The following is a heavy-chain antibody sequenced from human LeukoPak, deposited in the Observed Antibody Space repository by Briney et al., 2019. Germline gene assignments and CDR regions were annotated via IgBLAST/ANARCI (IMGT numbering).Heavy chain of an antibody. D-gene: IGHD5-12*01. CDR1: GFTFSSFA. CDR2: ISYDGSNK. J-gene: IGHJ6*02. Sequence: GGSLRLSCAASGFTFSSFAIHWVRQAPGKGLESVALISYDGSNKYYADSVKGRFTISRDNSNNTLYLQMNSLRAEDTAVYYCAREYSDYGYYYNMEVWGQGTTVTVSS. CDR3: AREYSDYGYYYNMEV. V-gene: IGHV3-30-3*01.